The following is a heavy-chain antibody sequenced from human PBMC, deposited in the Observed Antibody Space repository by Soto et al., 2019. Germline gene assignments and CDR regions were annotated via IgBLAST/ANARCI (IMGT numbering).Heavy chain of an antibody. D-gene: IGHD2-2*01. CDR3: ARDLNTWTYQPLLYY. CDR1: GFTFSSYG. J-gene: IGHJ4*02. CDR2: IWYDGSNK. V-gene: IGHV3-33*01. Sequence: PGGSLRLSCAASGFTFSSYGMHWVRQAPGKGLEWVAVIWYDGSNKYYADSVKGRFTISRDNSKNTLYLQMNSLRAEDTAVYYCARDLNTWTYQPLLYYWGQGTLVTVSS.